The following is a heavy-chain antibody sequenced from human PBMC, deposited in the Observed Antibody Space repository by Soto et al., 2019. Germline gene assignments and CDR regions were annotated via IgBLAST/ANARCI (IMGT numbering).Heavy chain of an antibody. Sequence: EVQLLESGGNLVQPGGSLRLSCAASGFTFSSYALSWVRQAPGRGLEWVSGISGGGGSTFYADSVKGRFTISRDNSKNTLYLQMNSLRTEDAAMYYCAKGTRSIYYSVMDVWGQGTTVTVSS. CDR2: ISGGGGST. V-gene: IGHV3-23*01. J-gene: IGHJ6*02. D-gene: IGHD4-4*01. CDR1: GFTFSSYA. CDR3: AKGTRSIYYSVMDV.